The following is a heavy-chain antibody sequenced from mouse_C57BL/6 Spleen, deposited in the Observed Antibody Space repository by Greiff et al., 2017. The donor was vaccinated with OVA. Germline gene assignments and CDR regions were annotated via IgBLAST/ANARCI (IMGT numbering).Heavy chain of an antibody. Sequence: DVKLVESEGGLVQPGSSMKLSCTASGFTFSDYYMAWVRQVPEKGLEWVANINYDGSSTYYLDSLKSRFIISRDNAKNILYLQMSSLKSEDTATYYCARDISYGYFDVWGTGTTVTVSS. CDR2: INYDGSST. CDR1: GFTFSDYY. CDR3: ARDISYGYFDV. V-gene: IGHV5-16*01. J-gene: IGHJ1*03. D-gene: IGHD1-3*01.